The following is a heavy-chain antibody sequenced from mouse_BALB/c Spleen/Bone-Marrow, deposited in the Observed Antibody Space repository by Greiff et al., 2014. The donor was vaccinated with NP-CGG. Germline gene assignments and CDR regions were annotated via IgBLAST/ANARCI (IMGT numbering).Heavy chain of an antibody. CDR1: GYTFSNYW. D-gene: IGHD5-1-1*01. V-gene: IGHV1-5*01. CDR3: TTLARNNFDY. Sequence: EVQLQQSGTALARPGAAVKMSCKASGYTFSNYWMHWIKQRPGQGLEWIGTIHPGNSDTTYNQEFKGKAKLTAVTSTSTAYMELSSLTNEDSAVYYCTTLARNNFDYWGQGTTLTVSS. CDR2: IHPGNSDT. J-gene: IGHJ2*01.